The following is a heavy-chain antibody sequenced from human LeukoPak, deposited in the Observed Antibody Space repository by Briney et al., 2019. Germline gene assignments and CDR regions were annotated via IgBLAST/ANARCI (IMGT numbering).Heavy chain of an antibody. J-gene: IGHJ6*02. Sequence: GGSLRLSCAASGFTVSSNYMSWVRQAPGKGLEWVSVIYSGGSTYYADSVKGRFTISRDNSKNTLYLQMNSLRAEDTAVSYCARDRIVEQLAQIYYYYGMDVWGQGTTVTVSS. D-gene: IGHD6-6*01. CDR1: GFTVSSNY. CDR3: ARDRIVEQLAQIYYYYGMDV. CDR2: IYSGGST. V-gene: IGHV3-53*01.